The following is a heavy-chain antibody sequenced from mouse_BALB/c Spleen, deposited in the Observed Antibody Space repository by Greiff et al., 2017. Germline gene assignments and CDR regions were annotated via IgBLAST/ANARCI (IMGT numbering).Heavy chain of an antibody. Sequence: EVQLQESGPGLVKPSQSLSLTCTVTGYSITSDYAWNWIRQFPGNKLEWMGYISYSGSTSYNPSLKSRISITRDTSKNQFFLQLNSVTTEDTATYYCARSPDGYYAFDYWGQGTTLTVSS. CDR1: GYSITSDYA. CDR2: ISYSGST. J-gene: IGHJ2*01. V-gene: IGHV3-2*02. CDR3: ARSPDGYYAFDY. D-gene: IGHD2-3*01.